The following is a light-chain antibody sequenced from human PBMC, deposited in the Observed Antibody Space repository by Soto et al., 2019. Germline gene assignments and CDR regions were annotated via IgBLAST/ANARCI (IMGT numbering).Light chain of an antibody. V-gene: IGKV1-33*01. Sequence: DIQMTQSPSSLSASVGDRVTITCQASQDISNYLNWYQQKPGKAPKLLIYDASNLETGVPSRFSGSGSGTGFTLTISSLEPEDFGVYYCHQRSHWPPSFGPGTTVDIK. J-gene: IGKJ3*01. CDR3: HQRSHWPPS. CDR2: DAS. CDR1: QDISNY.